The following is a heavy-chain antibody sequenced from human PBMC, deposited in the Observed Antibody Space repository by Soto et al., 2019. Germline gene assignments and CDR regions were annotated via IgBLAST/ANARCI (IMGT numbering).Heavy chain of an antibody. J-gene: IGHJ3*02. Sequence: EVQLLESGGGLVQPGGSLRLSCAASGFTFSSYAMSWVRQAPGKGLEWVSAISGSGGSTYYADSVKGRFTISRDNSKNTLYLQMNSLRAEDTAVYYCAKDRRTGYSSSLPNAFDIWGQGTMVTVSS. CDR2: ISGSGGST. CDR3: AKDRRTGYSSSLPNAFDI. CDR1: GFTFSSYA. V-gene: IGHV3-23*01. D-gene: IGHD6-13*01.